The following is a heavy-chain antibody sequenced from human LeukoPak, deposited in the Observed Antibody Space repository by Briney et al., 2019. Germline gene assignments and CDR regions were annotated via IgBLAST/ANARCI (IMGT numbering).Heavy chain of an antibody. CDR3: ARVETAAGYFDY. D-gene: IGHD6-13*01. CDR1: GGSISSYY. Sequence: KPSETLSLXCTVSGGSISSYYWSWIRQPPGKGLEWIGYIYYSGSNNYDPSLKSRVATSVDTSKNRFSLKLSSVTAADTAVYYCARVETAAGYFDYWGQGTLVTVSS. CDR2: IYYSGSN. J-gene: IGHJ4*02. V-gene: IGHV4-59*01.